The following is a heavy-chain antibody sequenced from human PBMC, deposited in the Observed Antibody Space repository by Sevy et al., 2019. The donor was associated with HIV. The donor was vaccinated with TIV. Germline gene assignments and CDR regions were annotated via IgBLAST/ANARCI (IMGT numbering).Heavy chain of an antibody. J-gene: IGHJ4*02. CDR3: ARGGSTYSLD. Sequence: GVSLRLSCAASGFTFSSYWMHWVRQDPGKGLVWVSRIDTDGSRISYADSVKGRFTISRDNVKNTLYLQMNSLRAEDTALYYCARGGSTYSLDWGQGTLVTVSS. V-gene: IGHV3-74*01. CDR2: IDTDGSRI. D-gene: IGHD2-15*01. CDR1: GFTFSSYW.